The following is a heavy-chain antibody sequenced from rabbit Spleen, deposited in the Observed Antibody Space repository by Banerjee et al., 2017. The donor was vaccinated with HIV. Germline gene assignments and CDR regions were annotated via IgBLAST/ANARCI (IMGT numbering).Heavy chain of an antibody. CDR3: ARGSATMTMVITGYYFKL. Sequence: QEQLVESGGGLVKPEGSLKLSCTASGFSFSNKAVMCWVRQAPGKGLEWIACINTATGKPVYATWAKGRFTISTTSSTTVTLQMTSLTVADTATYFCARGSATMTMVITGYYFKLWGPGTLVTVS. J-gene: IGHJ4*01. CDR2: INTATGKP. V-gene: IGHV1S45*01. D-gene: IGHD2-1*01. CDR1: GFSFSNKAV.